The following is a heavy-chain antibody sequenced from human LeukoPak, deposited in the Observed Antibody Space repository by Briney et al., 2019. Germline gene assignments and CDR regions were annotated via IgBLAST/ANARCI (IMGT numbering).Heavy chain of an antibody. CDR1: GFSFSDYA. J-gene: IGHJ4*02. Sequence: PGGSLRLSCAASGFSFSDYATHWVRQAPGKGLEWVAVISYDGSNKYYGDSVKGRFAISRDNSKNTLYLQMNSPRPEDTAVYYCAKDVSRGSGALGDYWGKGTLVTVSS. D-gene: IGHD3-10*01. V-gene: IGHV3-30*18. CDR2: ISYDGSNK. CDR3: AKDVSRGSGALGDY.